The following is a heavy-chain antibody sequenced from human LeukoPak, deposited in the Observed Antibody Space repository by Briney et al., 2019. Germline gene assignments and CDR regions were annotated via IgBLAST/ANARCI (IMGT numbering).Heavy chain of an antibody. D-gene: IGHD2-8*01. J-gene: IGHJ4*02. CDR1: GYTFTGPY. Sequence: ASVKVSCKASGYTFTGPYIHWMRQAPGQGLEWMGWINPYTGGTKYAQKFQGRVTVTRDTSTNTACMELSGPRPDDTAAYYCARVEYCTKGVCINFDLWGQGTLVTVSS. V-gene: IGHV1-2*02. CDR3: ARVEYCTKGVCINFDL. CDR2: INPYTGGT.